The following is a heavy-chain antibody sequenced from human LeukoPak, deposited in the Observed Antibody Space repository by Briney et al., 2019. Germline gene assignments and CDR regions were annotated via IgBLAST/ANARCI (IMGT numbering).Heavy chain of an antibody. Sequence: TGGSLRLSCAASGFTFSSYAMNWVRQAPGKGLEWVSVISGSGDSASYADSVKGRFTISGDNSKNTLYLQMNSLRAEDTAVYYCAKVATMIVVVTRFDYWGQGTLVTVSS. CDR1: GFTFSSYA. D-gene: IGHD3-22*01. V-gene: IGHV3-23*01. CDR2: ISGSGDSA. J-gene: IGHJ4*02. CDR3: AKVATMIVVVTRFDY.